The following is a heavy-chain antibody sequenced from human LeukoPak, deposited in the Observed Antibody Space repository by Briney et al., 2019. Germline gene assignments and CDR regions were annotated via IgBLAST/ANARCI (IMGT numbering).Heavy chain of an antibody. V-gene: IGHV1-2*02. CDR3: ARAGGIAVAGTVGY. J-gene: IGHJ4*02. CDR1: RYTFTGYY. Sequence: ASVKVSCKTSRYTFTGYYMHWVRQAPGQGLEWMGWINPNSDGTNYAQKFQGRVTMTRDTSISTAYMELSRLRSDDTAVYYCARAGGIAVAGTVGYWGQGTLVTVSS. D-gene: IGHD6-19*01. CDR2: INPNSDGT.